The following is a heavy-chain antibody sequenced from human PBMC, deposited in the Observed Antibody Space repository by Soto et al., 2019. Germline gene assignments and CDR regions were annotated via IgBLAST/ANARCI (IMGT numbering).Heavy chain of an antibody. D-gene: IGHD6-13*01. V-gene: IGHV4-39*01. J-gene: IGHJ5*02. CDR2: IYYSGSP. Sequence: SETLSLTCTVSGGSISSSTYNWGWIRQPPGKRLEWIGNIYYSGSPYYNPSLKSRVTISVDTSKNQFSLKLSSVTAADTAVYYCARHSHVGSSWYNVHPKNWFDPWGQGTLVTVS. CDR3: ARHSHVGSSWYNVHPKNWFDP. CDR1: GGSISSSTYN.